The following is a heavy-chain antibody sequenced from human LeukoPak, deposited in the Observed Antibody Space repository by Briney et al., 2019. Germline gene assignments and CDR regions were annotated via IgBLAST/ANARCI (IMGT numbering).Heavy chain of an antibody. CDR3: AVQDIVVVPAAIRTDY. Sequence: GGSLRLSCAASGFTFSSYGMHWVRQAPGKGLEWVSAISGSGGSTYYADSVKGRFTISRDNSRNTLYLQMNSLRAEDTAVYYCAVQDIVVVPAAIRTDYWGRGTLVTVSS. CDR2: ISGSGGST. CDR1: GFTFSSYG. J-gene: IGHJ4*02. V-gene: IGHV3-23*01. D-gene: IGHD2-2*02.